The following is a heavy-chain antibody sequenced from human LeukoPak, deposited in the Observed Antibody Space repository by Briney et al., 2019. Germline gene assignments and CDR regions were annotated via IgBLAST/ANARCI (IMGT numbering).Heavy chain of an antibody. Sequence: PGGSLRLSCAASGFTVISNYMSWVRQAPAKGLEWVSLIYSDGSTYYADSVKGRLTISRDTSKNTLYLQMNNLRAEDTAVYYCARDLTSYDYVWDYWGQGTLVTVSS. J-gene: IGHJ4*02. CDR1: GFTVISNY. V-gene: IGHV3-66*01. D-gene: IGHD3-16*01. CDR3: ARDLTSYDYVWDY. CDR2: IYSDGST.